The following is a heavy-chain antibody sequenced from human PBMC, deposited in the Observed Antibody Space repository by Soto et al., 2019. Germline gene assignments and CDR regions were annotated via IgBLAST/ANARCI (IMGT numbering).Heavy chain of an antibody. CDR1: GYTFTSYG. Sequence: ASVKVSCKASGYTFTSYGISWVRQAPGQGLEWMGWISAYNGNTNYAQKLRGRVTMTTDTSTSTAYMELRSLRSDDTAVYYCARDGSIAVAGADFDYWGQGTLVTVSS. D-gene: IGHD6-19*01. CDR2: ISAYNGNT. J-gene: IGHJ4*02. V-gene: IGHV1-18*01. CDR3: ARDGSIAVAGADFDY.